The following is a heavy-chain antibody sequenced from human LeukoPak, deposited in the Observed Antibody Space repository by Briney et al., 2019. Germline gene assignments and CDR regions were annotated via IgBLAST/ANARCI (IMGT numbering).Heavy chain of an antibody. Sequence: GESLKIPCKGSGYSFTSYWIGWVRQMPGKGLEWMGIIYPGDSDTRYSPSFQGQVTISADKSISTAYLQWSSLKASDTAMYYCARRTLVVGAGYYFDYWGQGTLVTVSS. V-gene: IGHV5-51*01. J-gene: IGHJ4*02. CDR2: IYPGDSDT. D-gene: IGHD1-26*01. CDR3: ARRTLVVGAGYYFDY. CDR1: GYSFTSYW.